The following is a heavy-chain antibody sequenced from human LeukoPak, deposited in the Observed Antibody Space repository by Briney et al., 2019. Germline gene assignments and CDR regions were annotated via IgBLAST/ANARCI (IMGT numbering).Heavy chain of an antibody. V-gene: IGHV5-51*01. CDR2: IYPGYSDG. Sequence: GESLKISCKGSGYSFTSYWIGWVRQVPGKGLEWMGLIYPGYSDGKYSPSFQGQVTLSVDTSISTAYLQLSGLRASDTAIYYCVRFAFTSSPDHWGQGTLVTVSS. CDR1: GYSFTSYW. J-gene: IGHJ5*02. D-gene: IGHD6-13*01. CDR3: VRFAFTSSPDH.